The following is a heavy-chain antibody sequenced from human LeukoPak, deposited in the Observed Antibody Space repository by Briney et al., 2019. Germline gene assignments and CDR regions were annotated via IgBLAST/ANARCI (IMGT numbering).Heavy chain of an antibody. CDR2: IYPGDSDT. CDR3: ARRALISTSGYQHIDD. Sequence: GESLKISCKGSGYSFTSYWIGWVRQMPGKGLGWMGIIYPGDSDTRYSPSFQGQVTISADKSISTAYLQWSSLNASDTAMYYCARRALISTSGYQHIDDWGQGTLVTVFS. V-gene: IGHV5-51*01. CDR1: GYSFTSYW. D-gene: IGHD6-25*01. J-gene: IGHJ4*02.